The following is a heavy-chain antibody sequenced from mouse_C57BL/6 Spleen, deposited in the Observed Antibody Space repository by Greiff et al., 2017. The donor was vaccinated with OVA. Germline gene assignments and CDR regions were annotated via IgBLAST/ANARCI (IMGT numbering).Heavy chain of an antibody. D-gene: IGHD1-1*01. Sequence: ESGPGLVKPSQSLSLTCSVTGYSITSGYYWNWIRQFPGNKLEWMGYISYDGSNNYNPSLKNRISITRDTSKNQFFLKLNSVTTEDTATYYCARDATVARYCDVWGTGTTVTVSS. V-gene: IGHV3-6*01. J-gene: IGHJ1*03. CDR2: ISYDGSN. CDR3: ARDATVARYCDV. CDR1: GYSITSGYY.